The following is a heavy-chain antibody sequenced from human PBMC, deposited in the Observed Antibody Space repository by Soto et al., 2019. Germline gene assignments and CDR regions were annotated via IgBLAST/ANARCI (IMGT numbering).Heavy chain of an antibody. CDR3: AAQRKLRPDAFGI. D-gene: IGHD1-7*01. CDR1: GLTFNKAW. J-gene: IGHJ3*02. V-gene: IGHV3-15*07. Sequence: GGSLRLSCAASGLTFNKAWMNWVRQAPGKGLEWVGRIKSNSDGGTTDYAAPVKGRFTISRDDSKNTLYLQMNSLKTEDTAVYYCAAQRKLRPDAFGIWGQGTMVTVSS. CDR2: IKSNSDGGTT.